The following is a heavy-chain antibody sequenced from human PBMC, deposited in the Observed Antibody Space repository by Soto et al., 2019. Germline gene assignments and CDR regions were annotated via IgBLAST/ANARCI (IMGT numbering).Heavy chain of an antibody. Sequence: EVQLLESGGGLVQPGGSLRLSCAASGFTFSSYAMSWVRQAPGKGLEWVSAISGSGGSIYYADSVKGRFTISRDYSKNTLYLQMNSLRAEDTAVYYCSKASGWFGELDYWGQGTLVTVSS. CDR3: SKASGWFGELDY. CDR1: GFTFSSYA. CDR2: ISGSGGSI. V-gene: IGHV3-23*01. J-gene: IGHJ4*02. D-gene: IGHD3-10*01.